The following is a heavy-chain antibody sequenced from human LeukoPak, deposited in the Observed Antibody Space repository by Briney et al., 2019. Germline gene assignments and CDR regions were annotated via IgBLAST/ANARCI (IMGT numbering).Heavy chain of an antibody. CDR3: AKDPPDSSSAHSSSWSFDY. CDR2: ISGSGGST. Sequence: PGGSLRLSCAASGFTFSSYAMSWVRQAPGKGLEWVSAISGSGGSTYYADSVKGRFTISRDNSKNTLYLQMNSLRAEDTAVYYCAKDPPDSSSAHSSSWSFDYWGQGTLVTVSS. V-gene: IGHV3-23*01. CDR1: GFTFSSYA. J-gene: IGHJ4*02. D-gene: IGHD6-13*01.